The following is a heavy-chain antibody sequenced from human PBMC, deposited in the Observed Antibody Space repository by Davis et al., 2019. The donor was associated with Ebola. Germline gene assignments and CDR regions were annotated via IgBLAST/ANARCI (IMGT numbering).Heavy chain of an antibody. CDR2: ISGVGYNT. Sequence: GESLKISCAASGFTFSNYAMSWVRQAPGKGLEWVSGISGVGYNTYHADSVKGRFTISRDNSKNTLYLQMNNLRGDDTAVYHCARRYTCSGNYMDVWGKGTTVTVSS. CDR3: ARRYTCSGNYMDV. V-gene: IGHV3-23*01. J-gene: IGHJ6*03. CDR1: GFTFSNYA. D-gene: IGHD2-15*01.